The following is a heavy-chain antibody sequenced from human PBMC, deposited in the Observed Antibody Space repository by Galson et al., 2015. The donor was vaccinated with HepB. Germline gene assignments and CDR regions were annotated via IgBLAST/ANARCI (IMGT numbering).Heavy chain of an antibody. Sequence: SLRLSCAASGFTFSSYAMSWVRQAPGKGLEWVSAISGSGGSTYYADSVKGRFTISRDNSKNTLYLQMNSLRAEDTAVYYCAKDRSLLWFGELLPPVGFDLWGRGTLVTVSS. CDR2: ISGSGGST. J-gene: IGHJ2*01. D-gene: IGHD3-10*01. V-gene: IGHV3-23*01. CDR1: GFTFSSYA. CDR3: AKDRSLLWFGELLPPVGFDL.